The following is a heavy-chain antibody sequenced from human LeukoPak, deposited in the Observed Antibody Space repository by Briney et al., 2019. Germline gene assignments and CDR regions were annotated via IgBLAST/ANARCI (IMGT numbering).Heavy chain of an antibody. V-gene: IGHV4-34*01. CDR2: INYSGST. CDR1: GGSFSGYY. J-gene: IGHJ3*02. CDR3: ARVVQGFDDFEI. D-gene: IGHD2-2*01. Sequence: SETLSLTCAVYGGSFSGYYWTWIRQPPGKGREWIGEINYSGSTNYNPSLKNRVTISVDTSKNQFSLKLSSVAAADTAVYYCARVVQGFDDFEIWGQGTMVTVSS.